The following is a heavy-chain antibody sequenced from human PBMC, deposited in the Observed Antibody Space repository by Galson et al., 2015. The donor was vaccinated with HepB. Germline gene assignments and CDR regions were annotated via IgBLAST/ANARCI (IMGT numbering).Heavy chain of an antibody. D-gene: IGHD3-10*01. CDR2: TYYKSKWNN. Sequence: CAISGDSDSSNTAAWSWVRQSPSRGLEWLGRTYYKSKWNNDYAVSVKSRIAINPDTSKNQFSLQLNSVTPEDTAVYYCAREPYGSGSADHWFDPWGQGILVTVSS. J-gene: IGHJ5*02. CDR3: AREPYGSGSADHWFDP. V-gene: IGHV6-1*01. CDR1: GDSDSSNTAA.